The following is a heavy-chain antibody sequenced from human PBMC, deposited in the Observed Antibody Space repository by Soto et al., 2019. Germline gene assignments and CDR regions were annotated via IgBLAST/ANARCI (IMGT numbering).Heavy chain of an antibody. CDR1: GYTFMNYA. CDR3: ARCYCSLGSWYACWHLDL. CDR2: ISPSTGNT. V-gene: IGHV1-18*01. Sequence: QVHLVQSGAEMKEPGASVKVSCQASGYTFMNYAISWVRQAPGQGLEWMGWISPSTGNTDQAHGFQDRVTLTLDSSTNTANMELRSLGTDDTAVYYCARCYCSLGSWYACWHLDLWGPGTLVTVSS. D-gene: IGHD2-15*01. J-gene: IGHJ2*01.